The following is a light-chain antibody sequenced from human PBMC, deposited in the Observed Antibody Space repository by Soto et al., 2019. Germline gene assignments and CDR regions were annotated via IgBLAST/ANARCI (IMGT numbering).Light chain of an antibody. Sequence: DIQLTHSHSTLSGSVGERVTLTCRASQTISSWVAWYQQKPGKAPKLLIYKASTLKSGVPSRFSGSGSGTEFTLTISSLQPDDFATYYCQHYNSYSEAFGQGTKVDIK. CDR2: KAS. CDR3: QHYNSYSEA. CDR1: QTISSW. V-gene: IGKV1-5*03. J-gene: IGKJ1*01.